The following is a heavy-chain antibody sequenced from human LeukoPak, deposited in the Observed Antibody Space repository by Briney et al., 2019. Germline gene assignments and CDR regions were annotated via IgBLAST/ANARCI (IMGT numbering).Heavy chain of an antibody. CDR2: ISSGSNTI. Sequence: GGSLRLSCAASGFTFSTYRMNWVRQAPGKGLEWLSYISSGSNTIFYADSVKGRFTISRDNAKNSLFLQVNSLRADDTAVYYCARGRGAANDAFDIWGQGTMVTVSS. D-gene: IGHD3-10*01. V-gene: IGHV3-48*01. J-gene: IGHJ3*02. CDR1: GFTFSTYR. CDR3: ARGRGAANDAFDI.